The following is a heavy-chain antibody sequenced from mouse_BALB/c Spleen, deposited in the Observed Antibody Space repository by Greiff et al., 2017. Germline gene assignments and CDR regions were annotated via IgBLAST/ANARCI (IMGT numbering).Heavy chain of an antibody. V-gene: IGHV5-9-4*01. CDR3: ARDVDSSGPAWFAY. CDR2: ISSGGSYT. J-gene: IGHJ3*01. CDR1: GFTFSSYA. Sequence: EVQGVEPGGGLVKPGGSLKLSCAASGFTFSSYAMSWVRQSPEKRLEWVAEISSGGSYTYYPDTVTGRFTISRDNAKNTLYLEMSSLRSEDTAMYYCARDVDSSGPAWFAYWGQGTLVTVSA. D-gene: IGHD3-2*01.